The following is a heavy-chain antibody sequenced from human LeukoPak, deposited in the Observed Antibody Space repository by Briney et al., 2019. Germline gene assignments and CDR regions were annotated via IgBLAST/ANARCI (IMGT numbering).Heavy chain of an antibody. CDR2: IFTSGST. J-gene: IGHJ4*02. Sequence: KPSETLSLTCTVSDGSMTNYYWSWIRLPAGKGLEWIGRIFTSGSTNYNPSLKSRVTISLDTSKNQFSLKLSSVTAADTAVYYCATIAVAGHFDYWGQGTLVTVSS. V-gene: IGHV4-4*07. CDR3: ATIAVAGHFDY. D-gene: IGHD6-19*01. CDR1: DGSMTNYY.